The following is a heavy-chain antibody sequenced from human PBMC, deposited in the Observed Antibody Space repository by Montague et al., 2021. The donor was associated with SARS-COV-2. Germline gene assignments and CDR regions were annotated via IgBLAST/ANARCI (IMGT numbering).Heavy chain of an antibody. CDR1: GGAIHSCY. CDR3: ARLQGGRRLMDY. V-gene: IGHV4-59*01. J-gene: IGHJ4*02. CDR2: ISEIGST. Sequence: SETLSLTCTVSGGAIHSCYWGWIRQPPGKALEYVAYISEIGSTHRNPALKSRVTISVDPSRNQFYLDVNSVTAADTAVYYCARLQGGRRLMDYWGQGTLVTVHS. D-gene: IGHD5-12*01.